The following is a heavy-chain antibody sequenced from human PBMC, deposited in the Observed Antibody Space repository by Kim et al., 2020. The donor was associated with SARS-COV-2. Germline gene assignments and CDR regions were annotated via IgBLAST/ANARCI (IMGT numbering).Heavy chain of an antibody. J-gene: IGHJ4*02. CDR1: GYTFTSYA. Sequence: ASVKVSCKASGYTFTSYAMHWVRQAPGQRLEWMGWINAGNGNTKYSQKFQGRVTITRDTSASTAYMELSSLRSEDTAVYYCARDSVAAAELDYWGQGTLVTVSS. CDR3: ARDSVAAAELDY. V-gene: IGHV1-3*01. D-gene: IGHD6-13*01. CDR2: INAGNGNT.